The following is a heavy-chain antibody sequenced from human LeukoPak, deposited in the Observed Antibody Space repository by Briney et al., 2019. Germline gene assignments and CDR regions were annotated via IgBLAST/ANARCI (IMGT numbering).Heavy chain of an antibody. V-gene: IGHV4-34*01. CDR2: SNHSGST. D-gene: IGHD3-3*01. CDR1: GGSFSGYY. CDR3: ARAVRSDFWSGYYLYYFDY. Sequence: PSETLSLTXAVYGGSFSGYYWSWIRQSPGKGLEWIGESNHSGSTNYNPSLKSRVTISVDTSKNQFSLKLSSVTAADTAVYYCARAVRSDFWSGYYLYYFDYWGQGTLVTVSS. J-gene: IGHJ4*02.